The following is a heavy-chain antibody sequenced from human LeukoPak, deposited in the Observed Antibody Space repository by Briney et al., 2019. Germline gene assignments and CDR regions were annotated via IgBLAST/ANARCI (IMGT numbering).Heavy chain of an antibody. CDR3: AKGRATTRRGSVDAFDI. CDR2: ISGSGGST. Sequence: GGSLRLSCAASGFTFSSYAMSWVRQAPGKGLEWVSAISGSGGSTYYADSVKGRFTISRDNSKNTLYLQMNSLRAEDTAVYYCAKGRATTRRGSVDAFDIWGQGTMVTVSS. V-gene: IGHV3-23*01. J-gene: IGHJ3*02. D-gene: IGHD1-26*01. CDR1: GFTFSSYA.